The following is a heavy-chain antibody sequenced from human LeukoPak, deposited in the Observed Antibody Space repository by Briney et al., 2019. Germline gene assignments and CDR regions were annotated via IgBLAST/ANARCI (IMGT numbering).Heavy chain of an antibody. CDR1: GGSISSAGYY. D-gene: IGHD3-10*01. V-gene: IGHV4-61*02. J-gene: IGHJ3*01. CDR3: ASPYGDNGYYDAFDL. CDR2: IYTSGDT. Sequence: PSQTLSLTCTVSGGSISSAGYYWSWIRQPAGKGLEWIGRIYTSGDTNYNPSLKSRVTISVDMSKNQFSLKLRSVTAADTAVYYCASPYGDNGYYDAFDLWGQGTVVTVSS.